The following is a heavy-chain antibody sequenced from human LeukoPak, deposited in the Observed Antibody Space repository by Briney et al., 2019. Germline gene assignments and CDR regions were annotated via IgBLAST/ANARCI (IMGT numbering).Heavy chain of an antibody. CDR1: GFTFNSHG. CDR3: ARANYYSSGSYYGMDV. V-gene: IGHV3-33*01. CDR2: IWYDGSNK. Sequence: GGSLRLSCAASGFTFNSHGMHWVRQAPGQGLEWVALIWYDGSNKYYVESVKGRFTISRDNSMSTLYLQMDSLRAEDTAVYYCARANYYSSGSYYGMDVWGPGTTVHVSS. D-gene: IGHD3-10*01. J-gene: IGHJ6*02.